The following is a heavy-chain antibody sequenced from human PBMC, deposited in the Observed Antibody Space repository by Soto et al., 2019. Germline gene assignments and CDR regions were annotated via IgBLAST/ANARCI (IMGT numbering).Heavy chain of an antibody. J-gene: IGHJ4*02. Sequence: QVQLVESGGGVVQPGRSLRLSCAASGFTFSSYGMHWVRQAPGKGLEWVAVISYDGSNKYYADSVKGRFTISRDNSKNTLYLQMNSLRAEDTAVYYCAKGLITFGGVIVLGPNDYWGQGTLVTVSS. CDR2: ISYDGSNK. CDR3: AKGLITFGGVIVLGPNDY. V-gene: IGHV3-30*18. D-gene: IGHD3-16*02. CDR1: GFTFSSYG.